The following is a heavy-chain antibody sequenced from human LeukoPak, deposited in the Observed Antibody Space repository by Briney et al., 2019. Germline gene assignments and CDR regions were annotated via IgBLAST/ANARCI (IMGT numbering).Heavy chain of an antibody. D-gene: IGHD3-9*01. Sequence: PGGSLRLSCAASGFTVSSNYMSWVRQAPGKGLVWVSVIYSGGSTYYADSVKGRFTISRDNSKNTLYLQMNSLRAEDTAVYYCATSTYYDILTGYYQAFDIWGQGTMVTVSS. V-gene: IGHV3-53*01. CDR3: ATSTYYDILTGYYQAFDI. J-gene: IGHJ3*02. CDR2: IYSGGST. CDR1: GFTVSSNY.